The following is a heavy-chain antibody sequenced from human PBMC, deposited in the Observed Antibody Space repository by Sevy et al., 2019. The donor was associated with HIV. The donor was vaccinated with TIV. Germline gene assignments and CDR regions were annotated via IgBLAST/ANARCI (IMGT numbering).Heavy chain of an antibody. CDR3: ARDHLKGGKGGEYYYRAMDV. V-gene: IGHV3-11*01. J-gene: IGHJ6*02. Sequence: GGSLRLSCTASGFTLSDYYMSWIRQAPGKGLQWISYISGSDDSGGDDTIYYAGSVKGRFTASRDNVKNSRYLQMSSLGGDYTVVYYGARDHLKGGKGGEYYYRAMDVWGRGTTVTVSS. CDR1: GFTLSDYY. D-gene: IGHD3-16*01. CDR2: ISGSDDSGGDDTI.